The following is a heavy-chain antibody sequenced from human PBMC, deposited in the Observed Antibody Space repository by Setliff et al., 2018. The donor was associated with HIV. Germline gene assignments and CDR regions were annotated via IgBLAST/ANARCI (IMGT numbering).Heavy chain of an antibody. CDR1: GGTFRTFT. Sequence: ASVKVSCKASGGTFRTFTISWVRQAPGQGLEWMGGIIPIFDTTKYAQKFQDRVTISADESTSTAYMELSSLRSEDTAAYYCAREKDYGGNPLFDYWGQGTLVTVSS. CDR2: IIPIFDTT. D-gene: IGHD4-17*01. J-gene: IGHJ4*02. CDR3: AREKDYGGNPLFDY. V-gene: IGHV1-69*13.